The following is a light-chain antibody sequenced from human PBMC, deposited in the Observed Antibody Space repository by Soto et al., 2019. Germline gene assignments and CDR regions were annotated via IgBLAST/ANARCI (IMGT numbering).Light chain of an antibody. CDR3: HQYANSPLT. CDR1: QSVARNL. Sequence: EIVLTQSPGTLSLSPGERATLSCRASQSVARNLLAWFQQRPGQPLRLLIYDATGRATGIPDRFSGSGSATDFTLTINRLEPEDFAVYYCHQYANSPLTFGQGTKLEIK. CDR2: DAT. V-gene: IGKV3-20*01. J-gene: IGKJ2*01.